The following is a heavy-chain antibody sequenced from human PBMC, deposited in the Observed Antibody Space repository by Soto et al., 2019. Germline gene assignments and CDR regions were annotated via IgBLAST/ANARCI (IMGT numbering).Heavy chain of an antibody. CDR1: GGSISSYY. CDR2: IYTSGST. V-gene: IGHV4-4*07. D-gene: IGHD6-13*01. Sequence: LSLTCTVSGGSISSYYWSWIRQPAGKGLEWIGRIYTSGSTNYNPSLKSRVTMSVDTSKNQFSLKLSSVTAADTAVYYCARGGGSSWYDLYDYWGQGTLVTVSS. J-gene: IGHJ4*02. CDR3: ARGGGSSWYDLYDY.